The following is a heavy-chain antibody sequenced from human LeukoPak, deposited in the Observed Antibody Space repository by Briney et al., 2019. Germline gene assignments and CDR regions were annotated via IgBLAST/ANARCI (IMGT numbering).Heavy chain of an antibody. CDR3: ATRHIEEAVVDY. CDR1: GGTFSSYA. Sequence: ASVKVSCKASGGTFSSYAISWVRQAPGQGLEWMGGIIPIFGTANYAQKFQGRVTITADESTSTAYMELSSLRSEDTAVYYCATRHIEEAVVDYWGQGTLVTVSS. V-gene: IGHV1-69*01. J-gene: IGHJ4*02. CDR2: IIPIFGTA. D-gene: IGHD2-21*01.